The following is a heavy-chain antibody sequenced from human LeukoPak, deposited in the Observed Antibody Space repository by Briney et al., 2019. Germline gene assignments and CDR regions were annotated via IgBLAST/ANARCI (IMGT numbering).Heavy chain of an antibody. CDR3: AGLSDPFNY. CDR2: ISGSGGST. CDR1: GFTFSSYG. Sequence: PGGSLRLSCAASGFTFSSYGMSWVRQAPGKGLEWVSAISGSGGSTYYADSVKDRSTISRDNSKNTLYLQMNSLRAEDTAVYYCAGLSDPFNYWGQGTLVTVSS. V-gene: IGHV3-23*01. J-gene: IGHJ4*02. D-gene: IGHD3-16*01.